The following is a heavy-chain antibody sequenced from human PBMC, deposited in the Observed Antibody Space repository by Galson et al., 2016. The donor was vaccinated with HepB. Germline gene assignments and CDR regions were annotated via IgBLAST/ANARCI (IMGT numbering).Heavy chain of an antibody. J-gene: IGHJ4*02. D-gene: IGHD4-17*01. Sequence: SLRLSCAASGFTFSSYGMHWVRQAPGKGLEWVAVIWYDGSHKNYADSVKGRFTISRDNSTNTLYLQMNSLRAEDTAVYYCARDLTTVTMLRLGYWGQGTLVTVSS. CDR2: IWYDGSHK. CDR3: ARDLTTVTMLRLGY. V-gene: IGHV3-33*01. CDR1: GFTFSSYG.